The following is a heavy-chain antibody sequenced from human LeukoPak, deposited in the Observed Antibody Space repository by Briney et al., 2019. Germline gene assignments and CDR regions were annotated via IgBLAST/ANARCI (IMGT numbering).Heavy chain of an antibody. D-gene: IGHD3-22*01. J-gene: IGHJ4*02. Sequence: PGGSLRLSCAASGLTFSSYAMSWVRQAPGKGLEWVSAISGSGGSTYYADSVKGRFTISRDNSKNTLYLQMNSLRAEDTAVYYCAKSYDSSGYFPDYWGQGTLVTVSS. CDR3: AKSYDSSGYFPDY. CDR1: GLTFSSYA. V-gene: IGHV3-23*01. CDR2: ISGSGGST.